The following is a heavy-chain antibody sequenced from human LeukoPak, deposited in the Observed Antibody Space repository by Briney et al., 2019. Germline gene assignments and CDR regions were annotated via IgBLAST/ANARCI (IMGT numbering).Heavy chain of an antibody. CDR1: GGTFSSYA. V-gene: IGHV1-69*01. D-gene: IGHD3-22*01. CDR2: IIPIFGTA. J-gene: IGHJ4*02. CDR3: ARDNHYYDSSGYTTKFDY. Sequence: SVKVSCKASGGTFSSYAISWVRQAPGQGLEWMGGIIPIFGTANYAQKFQGRVTITADESTSTAYMELSSLRSEDTAVYYCARDNHYYDSSGYTTKFDYWGQGTLVTVSS.